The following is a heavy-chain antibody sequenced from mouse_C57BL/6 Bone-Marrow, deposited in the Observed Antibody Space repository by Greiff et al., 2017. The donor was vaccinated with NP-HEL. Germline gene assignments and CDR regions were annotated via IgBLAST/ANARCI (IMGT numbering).Heavy chain of an antibody. V-gene: IGHV1-55*01. J-gene: IGHJ4*01. D-gene: IGHD2-4*01. Sequence: QVQLQQPGAELVKPGASVKMSCKASGYTFTSYWITWVKQRPGQGLEWIGDIYPGSGSTNYNEKFKSKATLTVDTSSSTAYMQLSSLTSEDSAVYYCARAYYDPHYYARDYWGQGTSVTVSS. CDR2: IYPGSGST. CDR3: ARAYYDPHYYARDY. CDR1: GYTFTSYW.